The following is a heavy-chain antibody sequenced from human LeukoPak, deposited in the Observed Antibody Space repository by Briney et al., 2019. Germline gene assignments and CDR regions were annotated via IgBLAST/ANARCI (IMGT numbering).Heavy chain of an antibody. J-gene: IGHJ6*02. Sequence: ASVKVSCKASGGTFSSYAISWVRQAPGQGLEWMGRIIPILGIANYAQKFQGRVTITADKSTSTAYMELSSLRSEDTAVYYCAGVGITMHYYYGMDVWGQGTTVTVSS. CDR2: IIPILGIA. D-gene: IGHD3-10*01. V-gene: IGHV1-69*04. CDR1: GGTFSSYA. CDR3: AGVGITMHYYYGMDV.